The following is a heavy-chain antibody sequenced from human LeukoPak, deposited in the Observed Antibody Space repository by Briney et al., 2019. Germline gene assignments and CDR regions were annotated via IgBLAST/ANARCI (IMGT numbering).Heavy chain of an antibody. CDR1: EFTFSSYS. J-gene: IGHJ4*02. Sequence: RSGGSLRLSCAASEFTFSSYSMNWVRQAPGKGLEWVAVISYDGSNKFYADSVKGRFTISRDNSKNTLSLQMTSLRAEDTAVYYCARDRAGDTTYFDYWGQGTLVTVSS. D-gene: IGHD3-16*01. CDR3: ARDRAGDTTYFDY. V-gene: IGHV3-30*03. CDR2: ISYDGSNK.